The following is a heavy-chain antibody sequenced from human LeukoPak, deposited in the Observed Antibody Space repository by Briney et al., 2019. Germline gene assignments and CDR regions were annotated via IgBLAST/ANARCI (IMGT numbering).Heavy chain of an antibody. CDR3: AKAATPSGQAAFDI. D-gene: IGHD1-26*01. Sequence: GRSLRLSCAASGFTFSSYGMHWVRHAPGKGLEWVAVIWYGGSNKYYADSVKGRFTISRDNSKNTLYLQMNSLRAEDTAVYYCAKAATPSGQAAFDIWGQGTMVTVSS. CDR1: GFTFSSYG. V-gene: IGHV3-30*18. CDR2: IWYGGSNK. J-gene: IGHJ3*02.